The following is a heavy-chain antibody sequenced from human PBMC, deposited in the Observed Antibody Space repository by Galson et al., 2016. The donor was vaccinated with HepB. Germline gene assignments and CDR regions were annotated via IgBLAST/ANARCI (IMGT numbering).Heavy chain of an antibody. CDR3: ARDSSPRVQLWPPAYYYYYGMDV. CDR2: ISYDGSNK. J-gene: IGHJ6*02. D-gene: IGHD5-18*01. CDR1: GFTFSSYA. Sequence: SLRLSCAASGFTFSSYAMHWVRQAPGKGLEWVAVISYDGSNKYYADSVKGRFTISRDNSENTLYLQMNSLRPEDTAVYYCARDSSPRVQLWPPAYYYYYGMDVWGQGTTVTVSS. V-gene: IGHV3-30-3*01.